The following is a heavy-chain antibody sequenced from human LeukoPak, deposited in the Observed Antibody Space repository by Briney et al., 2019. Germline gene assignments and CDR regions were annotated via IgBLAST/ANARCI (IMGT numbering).Heavy chain of an antibody. CDR3: ARSSYSSSSSV. CDR1: GFTFSNYT. J-gene: IGHJ3*01. V-gene: IGHV3-21*04. D-gene: IGHD6-6*01. Sequence: GGSLRLSCAASGFTFSNYTMNWVRQAPGKGLEWVSSISRSSINIYYADSVKGRFTISRDNAKNSLYLQINSLRAEDTAVYYCARSSYSSSSSVWGQGTMVTVSS. CDR2: ISRSSINI.